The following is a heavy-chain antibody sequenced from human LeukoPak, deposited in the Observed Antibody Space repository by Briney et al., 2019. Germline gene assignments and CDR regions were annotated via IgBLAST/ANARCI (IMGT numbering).Heavy chain of an antibody. J-gene: IGHJ5*02. D-gene: IGHD3-10*01. Sequence: ASVKVSCKASGYTFTSYGINWVRQAPGQGLEWMGWISAYNGNTKYAQKFQGRVTMTTDASTSTAYMELRSLRSDDTAVYYCARDGSGSYDNWFDPWGQGTLVTVSS. CDR1: GYTFTSYG. CDR2: ISAYNGNT. CDR3: ARDGSGSYDNWFDP. V-gene: IGHV1-18*01.